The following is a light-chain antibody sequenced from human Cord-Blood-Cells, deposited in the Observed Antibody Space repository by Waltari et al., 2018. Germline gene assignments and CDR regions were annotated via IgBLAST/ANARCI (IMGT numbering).Light chain of an antibody. V-gene: IGLV1-44*01. CDR3: AAWDDSLNGVV. J-gene: IGLJ2*01. CDR1: SSNLGSNT. CDR2: SNN. Sequence: QSVLTQPPSASVTPGQRVTISCSGISSNLGSNTFTSYQQLPGTAPTLLIYSNNQRPSGVPDRFSGSKSGTSASLAISGLQSEDEADYYCAAWDDSLNGVVFGGGTKLTVL.